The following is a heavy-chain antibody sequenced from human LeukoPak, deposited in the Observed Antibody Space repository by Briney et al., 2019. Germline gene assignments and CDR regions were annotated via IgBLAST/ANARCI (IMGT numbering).Heavy chain of an antibody. D-gene: IGHD5-18*01. CDR3: ARGAPKEIQLWLRLRGVAFDI. J-gene: IGHJ3*02. CDR1: GGTFSSYA. V-gene: IGHV1-69*13. CDR2: IIPIFGTA. Sequence: GASVKVSCKASGGTFSSYAISWVRQAPGQGLEWMGGIIPIFGTANYAQKFQGRVTITADESTSTAYMELSSLRSEDTAVYYCARGAPKEIQLWLRLRGVAFDIWGQGTMVTVSS.